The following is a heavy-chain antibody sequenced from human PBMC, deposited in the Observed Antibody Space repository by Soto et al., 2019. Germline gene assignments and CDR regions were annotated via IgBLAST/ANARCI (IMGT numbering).Heavy chain of an antibody. CDR2: INPSGGST. J-gene: IGHJ6*02. CDR3: ARGGSLRGHYYYYGMDV. D-gene: IGHD1-26*01. CDR1: GYSFTTNY. V-gene: IGHV1-46*01. Sequence: QVQLVQSGAEVKKPGASLKVSCKASGYSFTTNYIHWVRQAPGQGLEWMGIINPSGGSTSYAQKFQGRVTLTRDTSTSTVYMELSSLRSEDTAIYYCARGGSLRGHYYYYGMDVWGQGTTVTVSS.